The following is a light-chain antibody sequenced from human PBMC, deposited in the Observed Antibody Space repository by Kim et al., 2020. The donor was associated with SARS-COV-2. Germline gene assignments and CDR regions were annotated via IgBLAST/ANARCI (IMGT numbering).Light chain of an antibody. J-gene: IGLJ2*01. CDR3: SSYAGSTTFLL. CDR2: QVT. CDR1: SSDVGGYDI. Sequence: QSALTQPASVSGSPGQSITISCTGSSSDVGGYDIVSWYQKHPGKAPKLIIFQVTKRLSGVSTRFSGSKSGNTASLTISGLQAGDEADYYCSSYAGSTTFLLFGGGTKLTVL. V-gene: IGLV2-23*02.